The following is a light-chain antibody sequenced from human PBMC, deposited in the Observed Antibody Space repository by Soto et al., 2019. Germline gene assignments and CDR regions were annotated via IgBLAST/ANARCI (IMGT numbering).Light chain of an antibody. CDR2: STS. Sequence: EIVLTQSPGTLSLSPGDRATLSCRASQSLSVSFIAWYQQKPGQAPRLLIYSTSTRATGIPDRFSGRGSGTHFTLAISRLEPEDFAVYYCHQFGDSPQTFGQGTTVEV. J-gene: IGKJ1*01. V-gene: IGKV3-20*01. CDR3: HQFGDSPQT. CDR1: QSLSVSF.